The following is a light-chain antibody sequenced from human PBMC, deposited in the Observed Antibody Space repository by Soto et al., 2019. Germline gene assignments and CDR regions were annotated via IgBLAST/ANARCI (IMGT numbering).Light chain of an antibody. CDR2: GVS. CDR1: QSVTSNF. J-gene: IGKJ5*01. Sequence: EIVLTQSPGTLSLSPGDRATLSCRASQSVTSNFLVWYQQKPGRAPRLLMYGVSIRAPGIPDRLTGSGSGTDFTLTINRLEPKDFAVYYCKQYINSAITFGQGTRLEIK. V-gene: IGKV3-20*01. CDR3: KQYINSAIT.